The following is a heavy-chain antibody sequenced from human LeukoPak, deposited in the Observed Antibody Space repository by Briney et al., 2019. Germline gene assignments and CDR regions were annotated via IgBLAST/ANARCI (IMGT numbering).Heavy chain of an antibody. CDR3: ARGSFYGSGSYSISRHLLPQEYFQH. V-gene: IGHV4-34*01. D-gene: IGHD3-10*01. CDR2: INHSGST. Sequence: SETLSLTCAVSGGSFSGYYWSWIRQPPGKGLEWIGEINHSGSTNYNPSLKSRVTISVDTSKNQFSLKLSSVTAADTAVYYCARGSFYGSGSYSISRHLLPQEYFQHWGQGTLVTVSS. J-gene: IGHJ1*01. CDR1: GGSFSGYY.